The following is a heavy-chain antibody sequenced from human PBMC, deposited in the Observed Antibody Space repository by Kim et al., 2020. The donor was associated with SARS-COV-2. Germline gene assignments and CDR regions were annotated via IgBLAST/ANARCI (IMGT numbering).Heavy chain of an antibody. CDR3: ARGGGSGSHSPYYYYGMDV. V-gene: IGHV3-48*02. J-gene: IGHJ6*02. D-gene: IGHD3-10*01. Sequence: GRFTISSDKAKNSLYLQMNSLRDEDTAVYYCARGGGSGSHSPYYYYGMDVWGQGTTVTVSS.